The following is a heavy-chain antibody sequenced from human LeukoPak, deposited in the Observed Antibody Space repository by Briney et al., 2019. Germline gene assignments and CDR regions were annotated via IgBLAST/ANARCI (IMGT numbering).Heavy chain of an antibody. V-gene: IGHV3-23*01. CDR2: ISGSGGST. J-gene: IGHJ4*02. CDR3: SAILYH. D-gene: IGHD2-2*01. Sequence: GGSLRLSCAASGFTFSSYAMSWVRQAPGKGLEWVSAISGSGGSTYYVDSVKARFTISRDDAKESVSLQMNSLRAEDTAIYYCSAILYHWGQGTLVTVSS. CDR1: GFTFSSYA.